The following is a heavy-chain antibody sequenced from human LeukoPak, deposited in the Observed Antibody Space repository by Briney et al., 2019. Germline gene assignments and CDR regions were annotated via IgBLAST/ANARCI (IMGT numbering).Heavy chain of an antibody. D-gene: IGHD1-26*01. Sequence: SETLSLTCTVSGDSISDVNYYWGWIRQPPGKGLEWIGTIYYSGSTYYNPSLKSRVTISVDTSKNQFSLRLSSVTAADTAVYYCARDEGPLRYSGSYIFDYWGQGTLVTVSS. J-gene: IGHJ4*02. CDR2: IYYSGST. CDR3: ARDEGPLRYSGSYIFDY. V-gene: IGHV4-39*07. CDR1: GDSISDVNYY.